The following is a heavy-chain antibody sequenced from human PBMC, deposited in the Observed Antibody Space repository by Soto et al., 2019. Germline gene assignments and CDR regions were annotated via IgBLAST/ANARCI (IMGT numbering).Heavy chain of an antibody. V-gene: IGHV3-21*01. CDR1: TFRMFS. D-gene: IGHD1-26*01. CDR2: ISSGAAYI. J-gene: IGHJ5*02. CDR3: TRDEGGSYDSLFNP. Sequence: EVQVVESGGGLVKPGGSLTLSCTFTFRMFSMNWVRQAPGTGLKWVASISSGAAYIKYVDSVQGRFTISRDNTKNSVSLQMSSLRVEDTAVYFCTRDEGGSYDSLFNPWGQGTQVTVSA.